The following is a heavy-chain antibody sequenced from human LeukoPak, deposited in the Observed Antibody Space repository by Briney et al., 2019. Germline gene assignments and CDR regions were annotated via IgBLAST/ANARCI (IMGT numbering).Heavy chain of an antibody. J-gene: IGHJ4*02. D-gene: IGHD3-3*01. CDR1: GGSISSGDFY. CDR3: ARESPGVGVVPFGFDY. Sequence: SETLSLTCTLSGGSISSGDFYWSWTRHPPGKGREWIGYIYYSGSTYYTPSLKSRVTISVDTSKNQFSLKLSSVTAANTAVYYCARESPGVGVVPFGFDYWGEGTLVTVSS. V-gene: IGHV4-30-4*08. CDR2: IYYSGST.